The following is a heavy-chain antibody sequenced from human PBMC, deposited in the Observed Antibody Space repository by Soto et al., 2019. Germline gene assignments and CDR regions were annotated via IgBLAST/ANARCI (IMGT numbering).Heavy chain of an antibody. CDR1: GFTFSSYS. J-gene: IGHJ3*02. D-gene: IGHD3-16*02. CDR3: ARITFGGVIGTAFDI. Sequence: EVQLVESGGGLVKPGGSLRLSCAASGFTFSSYSMNWVRQAPGKGLEWVSSISSSSSYIYYADSVKGRFTISRDNAKNSLYLQMNRLRAEDTAVYYCARITFGGVIGTAFDIWGQGTMVTVSS. V-gene: IGHV3-21*01. CDR2: ISSSSSYI.